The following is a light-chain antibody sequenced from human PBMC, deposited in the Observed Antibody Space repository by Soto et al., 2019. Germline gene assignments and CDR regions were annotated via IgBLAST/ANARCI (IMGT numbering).Light chain of an antibody. Sequence: IQLTQSPSSLSTSVRDRVTITCRASQGISSYLAWYKQKPGKAPKLLSYAASTLQSGVPSRFRGSGSGTDFTLTISSLKPEDFETYYCQQFKSYPLTFGGGTKVDIK. CDR1: QGISSY. V-gene: IGKV1-9*01. CDR2: AAS. CDR3: QQFKSYPLT. J-gene: IGKJ4*01.